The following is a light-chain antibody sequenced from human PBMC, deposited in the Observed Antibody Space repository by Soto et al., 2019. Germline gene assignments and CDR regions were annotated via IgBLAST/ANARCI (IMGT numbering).Light chain of an antibody. J-gene: IGKJ5*01. V-gene: IGKV3-15*01. CDR2: GAS. CDR1: QSVSSN. CDR3: QQYNNWLET. Sequence: EIVITQSPSTLSVYPGERATLSCRASQSVSSNLAWYQQKPGQAPRLLIYGASTRATGIPARFSGSGSGTEFTLTISSLQSEDFAVYYCQQYNNWLETFGQGTRLEIK.